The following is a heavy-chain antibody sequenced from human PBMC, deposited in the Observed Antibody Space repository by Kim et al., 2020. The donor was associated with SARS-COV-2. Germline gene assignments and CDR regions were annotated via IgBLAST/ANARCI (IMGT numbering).Heavy chain of an antibody. CDR1: GGSFSGYY. J-gene: IGHJ6*02. Sequence: SETLSLTCAVYGGSFSGYYWSWIRQPPGKGLEWIGEINHSGSTNYNPSLKIRVTISVDTSKNQFSLKLSSVTAADTAVYYCARARYGGWSSRGYGMDVWGQGTTVTVSS. CDR3: ARARYGGWSSRGYGMDV. CDR2: INHSGST. D-gene: IGHD6-19*01. V-gene: IGHV4-34*01.